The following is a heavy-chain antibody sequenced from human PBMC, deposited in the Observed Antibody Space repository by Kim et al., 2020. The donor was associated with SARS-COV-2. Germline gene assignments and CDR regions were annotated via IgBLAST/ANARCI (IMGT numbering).Heavy chain of an antibody. Sequence: SETLSLTCTVSGGSISSSSYYWGWIRQPPGKGLEWIGSIYYSGSTYYNPSLKSRVTISVDTSKNQFSLKLSSVTAADTAVYYCARRSRWFGELSPNWFDPWGQGTLVTVSS. CDR1: GGSISSSSYY. CDR3: ARRSRWFGELSPNWFDP. D-gene: IGHD3-10*01. J-gene: IGHJ5*02. V-gene: IGHV4-39*01. CDR2: IYYSGST.